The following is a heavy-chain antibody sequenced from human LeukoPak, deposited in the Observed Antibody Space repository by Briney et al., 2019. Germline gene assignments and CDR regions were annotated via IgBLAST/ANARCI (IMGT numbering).Heavy chain of an antibody. CDR2: ISGSGGST. Sequence: GGSLRLSCAASGCTFSSYSMNWVRQAPGKGLEWVSAISGSGGSTYYAASVKRRFTTSRDTSKHTLYLQMTSLTAEDTAVYYCAKDRPLWFGELSSWGQGTLVTVSS. J-gene: IGHJ5*02. V-gene: IGHV3-23*01. CDR3: AKDRPLWFGELSS. CDR1: GCTFSSYS. D-gene: IGHD3-10*01.